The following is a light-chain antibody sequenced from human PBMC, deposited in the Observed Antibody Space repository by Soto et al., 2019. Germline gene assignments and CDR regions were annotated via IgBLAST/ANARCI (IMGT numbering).Light chain of an antibody. CDR2: DAS. CDR1: QSVGSD. CDR3: QQYNSYWT. J-gene: IGKJ1*01. Sequence: EIVMTQSPATLSVSPGERATLSCRASQSVGSDLAWYQQKPGQAPRLVIYDASNLERGVPSRFSGSGSGTEFTMAXSSRQPDDFATYYCQQYNSYWTFGPGTKGDIK. V-gene: IGKV3-15*01.